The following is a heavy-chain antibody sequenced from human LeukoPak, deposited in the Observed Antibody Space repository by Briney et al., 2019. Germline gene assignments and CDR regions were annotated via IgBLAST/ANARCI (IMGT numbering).Heavy chain of an antibody. CDR2: IYHSGST. CDR3: ARDPLRLYLGAFDI. J-gene: IGHJ3*02. V-gene: IGHV4-30-2*01. D-gene: IGHD2-2*02. Sequence: SQTLSLTCAVSGGSISSGGYSWSWIRQPPGKGLEWIGYIYHSGSTYYNPSLKSRVTISVDRSKSQFSLKLSSVTAADTAVYYCARDPLRLYLGAFDIWGQGTMVTVSS. CDR1: GGSISSGGYS.